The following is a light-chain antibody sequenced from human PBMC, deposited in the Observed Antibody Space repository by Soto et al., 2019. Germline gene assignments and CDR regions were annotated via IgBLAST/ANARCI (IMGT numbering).Light chain of an antibody. CDR2: YDS. Sequence: SYELTQPPSVSVAPGKTAWITCGGNNIGSKTVHWYQQEPGQAPVLVIYYDSDRPSGIPERFSGSNSGNTATLTISRVEAGDEADYYCQVWDSSSDLQVFGGGTKLTVL. V-gene: IGLV3-21*04. J-gene: IGLJ2*01. CDR3: QVWDSSSDLQV. CDR1: NIGSKT.